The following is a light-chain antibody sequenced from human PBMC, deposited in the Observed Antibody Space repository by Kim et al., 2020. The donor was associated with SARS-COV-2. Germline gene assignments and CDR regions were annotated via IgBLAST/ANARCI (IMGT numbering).Light chain of an antibody. Sequence: VALGQTVRITCKGDSLRTYYATWYQQKPGQAPILVIYGKNTRPSGIPDRFSGSTSGNTASLTITGTQAGDEADYYCNSRDSNDNVVFGGGTRLTVL. CDR1: SLRTYY. CDR2: GKN. CDR3: NSRDSNDNVV. J-gene: IGLJ2*01. V-gene: IGLV3-19*01.